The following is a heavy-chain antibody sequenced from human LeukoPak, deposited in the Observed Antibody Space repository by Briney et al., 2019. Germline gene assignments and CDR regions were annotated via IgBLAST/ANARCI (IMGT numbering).Heavy chain of an antibody. V-gene: IGHV1-8*01. CDR3: ARGPSDLDY. J-gene: IGHJ4*02. Sequence: ASVRVSCKASGYTFTSYDINWVRQATGQGLEWMGWMNPNSGNTGYAQKFQGRVTMTRNTSISTAYMELSGLRSDDTAVYYCARGPSDLDYWGQGTLVTVSS. CDR2: MNPNSGNT. CDR1: GYTFTSYD.